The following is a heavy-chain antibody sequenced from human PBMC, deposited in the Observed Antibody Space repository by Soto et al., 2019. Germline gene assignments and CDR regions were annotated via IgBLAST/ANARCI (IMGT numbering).Heavy chain of an antibody. CDR1: GFTFTSSA. CDR3: AAELVATISGGDYYYYGMDV. D-gene: IGHD5-12*01. V-gene: IGHV1-58*01. Sequence: GASVKVSCKASGFTFTSSAVQWVRQARGQHLEWIGWIVVGSGNTNYAQKFQERVTITRDMSTSTAYMELSSLRSEDTAVYYCAAELVATISGGDYYYYGMDVWGQGTTVTVSS. CDR2: IVVGSGNT. J-gene: IGHJ6*02.